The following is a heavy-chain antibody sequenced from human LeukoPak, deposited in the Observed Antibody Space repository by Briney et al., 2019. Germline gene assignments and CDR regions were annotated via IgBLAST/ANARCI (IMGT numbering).Heavy chain of an antibody. CDR3: AKEVLDYEIPYWYFDL. J-gene: IGHJ2*01. CDR1: GFTFSTHT. V-gene: IGHV3-23*01. D-gene: IGHD4-17*01. Sequence: GGSLRLSCSASGFTFSTHTMSWVRQAPGKGLEWVSAMSGSGDDTYYADSVKGRFTISRDNSKNTLYLQMSSLRAEDTAIYHCAKEVLDYEIPYWYFDLWGLGTLVTVSS. CDR2: MSGSGDDT.